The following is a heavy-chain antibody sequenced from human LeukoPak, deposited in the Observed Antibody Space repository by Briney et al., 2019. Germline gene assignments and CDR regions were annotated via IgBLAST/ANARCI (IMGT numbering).Heavy chain of an antibody. CDR3: ARHQEGMVRGVLYYMDV. CDR1: GASISSSDRY. Sequence: SETLSLTCTVSGASISSSDRYWGWIRQPPGKGLEWIGSIYYSGITYHNPSLKSRVTISVDTSNNQFSLKMSSVTAADTAVYFCARHQEGMVRGVLYYMDVWGKGTTVTISS. V-gene: IGHV4-39*01. CDR2: IYYSGIT. D-gene: IGHD3-10*01. J-gene: IGHJ6*03.